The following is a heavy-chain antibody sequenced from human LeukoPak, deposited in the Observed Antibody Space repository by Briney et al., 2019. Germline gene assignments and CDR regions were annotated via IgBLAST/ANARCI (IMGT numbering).Heavy chain of an antibody. D-gene: IGHD2-2*01. V-gene: IGHV3-30*02. CDR3: AKDGDCSSTSCYPGYFDY. J-gene: IGHJ4*02. CDR1: GFTFSSYG. CDR2: IWYDGSNK. Sequence: GGSLRLSCAASGFTFSSYGMHWVRQAPGKGLEWVAVIWYDGSNKYYADSVKGRFTISRDNSKNTLYLQMNSLRAEDTAVYYCAKDGDCSSTSCYPGYFDYWGQGTLVTVSS.